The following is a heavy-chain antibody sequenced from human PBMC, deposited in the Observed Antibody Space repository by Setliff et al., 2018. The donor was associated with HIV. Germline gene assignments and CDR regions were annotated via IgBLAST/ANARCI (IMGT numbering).Heavy chain of an antibody. CDR1: GYIFTDYF. J-gene: IGHJ4*02. CDR2: ISPQNGDR. D-gene: IGHD3-3*01. Sequence: GASVKVSCKASGYIFTDYFIHWVRQAPGQGLEWMGWISPQNGDRKIPQRFRGRVTMTRDTSISTAYMELRSLRSDDTAVYYCARDDFMYYNFWSGYLVDYWGQGTLVTVSS. V-gene: IGHV1-2*02. CDR3: ARDDFMYYNFWSGYLVDY.